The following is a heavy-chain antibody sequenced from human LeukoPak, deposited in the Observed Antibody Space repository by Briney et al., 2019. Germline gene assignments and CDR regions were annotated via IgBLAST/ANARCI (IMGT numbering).Heavy chain of an antibody. J-gene: IGHJ4*02. Sequence: GGSLRLSCAASGFTFSSYSMNWVRQAPGKGLEWVSSISSSSSYIYYADSVKGRFTISRDNAKNSLYLQMNSLRAEDTAVYYCARDIAPGLHRPVARHFDYWGQGTLVTVSS. V-gene: IGHV3-21*01. CDR2: ISSSSSYI. CDR3: ARDIAPGLHRPVARHFDY. D-gene: IGHD6-19*01. CDR1: GFTFSSYS.